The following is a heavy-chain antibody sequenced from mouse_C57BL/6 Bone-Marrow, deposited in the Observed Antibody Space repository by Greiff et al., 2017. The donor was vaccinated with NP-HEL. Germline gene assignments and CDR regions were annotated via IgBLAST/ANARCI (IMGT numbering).Heavy chain of an antibody. CDR3: TRDYGYYYAMDY. CDR1: GFTFSDAW. Sequence: EVQLQESGGGLVQPGGSMKLSCAASGFTFSDAWMDWVRQSPEKGLEWVAEIRNKANNHATYYAESVKGRFTISRDDSKSSVYLQMNSLRAEDTGIYYCTRDYGYYYAMDYWGQGTSVTVSS. V-gene: IGHV6-6*01. CDR2: IRNKANNHAT. J-gene: IGHJ4*01. D-gene: IGHD2-2*01.